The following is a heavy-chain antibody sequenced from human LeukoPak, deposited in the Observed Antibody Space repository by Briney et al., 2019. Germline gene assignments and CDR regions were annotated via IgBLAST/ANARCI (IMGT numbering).Heavy chain of an antibody. V-gene: IGHV4-30-4*01. J-gene: IGHJ3*02. D-gene: IGHD7-27*01. CDR1: GGSISSGDYY. CDR2: IYYSGST. CDR3: AGSRLVTGEDAFDI. Sequence: SETLSLTCTVSGGSISSGDYYWSWIRQPPGKGLEWIGYIYYSGSTYYNPSLKSRVTISVDTSKNQSSLKLSSVTAADTAVYYCAGSRLVTGEDAFDIWGQGTMVTVSS.